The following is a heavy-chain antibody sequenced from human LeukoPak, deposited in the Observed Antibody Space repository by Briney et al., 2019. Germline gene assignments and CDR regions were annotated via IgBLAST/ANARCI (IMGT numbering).Heavy chain of an antibody. V-gene: IGHV3-74*01. J-gene: IGHJ5*02. CDR3: TGGGFCSGGSCYSIGFDP. Sequence: GGSLRLSCAASGFTFNSYAMTWVRQAPGKGLEWVSRVNSDGTTTTYADSVKGRFTISRDNAKNTLYLQMNSLRAEDTAIYFCTGGGFCSGGSCYSIGFDPWGQGTLVTVSS. D-gene: IGHD2-15*01. CDR1: GFTFNSYA. CDR2: VNSDGTTT.